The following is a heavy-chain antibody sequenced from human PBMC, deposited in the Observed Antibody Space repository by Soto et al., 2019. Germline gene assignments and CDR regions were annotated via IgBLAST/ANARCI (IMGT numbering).Heavy chain of an antibody. J-gene: IGHJ4*02. D-gene: IGHD3-3*01. CDR3: AKDPNYDFWSGFSAVYFDY. CDR1: GFSFSSFA. V-gene: IGHV3-23*01. Sequence: DVHLLQSGGGLVQPGGSLRLSCAASGFSFSSFALSWVRQSPGKGLEWVAAVSGRGGDTYYANSVKGRFTISRDNSQNTLFLQMNSLRADDSAIYYCAKDPNYDFWSGFSAVYFDYWGQGTLVTVSS. CDR2: VSGRGGDT.